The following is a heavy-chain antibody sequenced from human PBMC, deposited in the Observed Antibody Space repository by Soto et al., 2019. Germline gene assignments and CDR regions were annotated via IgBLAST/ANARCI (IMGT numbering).Heavy chain of an antibody. Sequence: SLRLSCTSSGFTFGDYAMSWFRQAPGKGLEWVGFIRSKTDGGTSDFAAPVRGRFAISRDDSESMVYLQMDSLKTEDTAVYYCSTDSYFTLKIVRFDYWGLGTLVTVSS. CDR2: IRSKTDGGTS. V-gene: IGHV3-49*03. D-gene: IGHD3-22*01. CDR1: GFTFGDYA. J-gene: IGHJ4*01. CDR3: STDSYFTLKIVRFDY.